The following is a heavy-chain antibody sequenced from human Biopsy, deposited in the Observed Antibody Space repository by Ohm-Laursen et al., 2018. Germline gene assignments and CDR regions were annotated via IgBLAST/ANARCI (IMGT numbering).Heavy chain of an antibody. D-gene: IGHD6-6*01. Sequence: GSLRLSCAASGFSVSSYDMNWVRQAPGKGLEWISYISETSSHIYDADSVRGRFTVAGDIAKNSLYLQLNSLRVEDTAVYYCARDSSRRAREGGMDVWGQGTTVTVSS. J-gene: IGHJ6*02. CDR2: ISETSSHI. CDR3: ARDSSRRAREGGMDV. V-gene: IGHV3-21*01. CDR1: GFSVSSYD.